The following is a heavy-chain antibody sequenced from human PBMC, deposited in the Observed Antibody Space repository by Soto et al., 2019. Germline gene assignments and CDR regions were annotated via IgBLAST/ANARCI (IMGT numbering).Heavy chain of an antibody. V-gene: IGHV1-18*01. J-gene: IGHJ4*02. D-gene: IGHD6-19*01. Sequence: ASVKVSCKASGYTFTSYGISWVRQAPGQGLEWMGWISAYNGNTNYAQKLQGRVTMTTDTSTSTAYMELRSLRSDDTAVYYCARWPDRIAVAGTGYLDYWGQGTLVTVSS. CDR1: GYTFTSYG. CDR2: ISAYNGNT. CDR3: ARWPDRIAVAGTGYLDY.